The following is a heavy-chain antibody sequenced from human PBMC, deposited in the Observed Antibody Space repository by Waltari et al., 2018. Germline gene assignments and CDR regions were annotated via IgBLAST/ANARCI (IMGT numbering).Heavy chain of an antibody. CDR1: GFIFSNYI. J-gene: IGHJ4*02. CDR3: AKGVDSGWSYDFDY. V-gene: IGHV3-23*01. CDR2: IIASRVST. D-gene: IGHD6-19*01. Sequence: EVQLLESGGGLVQPGGSLRLSCAGSGFIFSNYIINWVRQASGKGLEWVSAIIASRVSTYDADSVEGRFTISRDNSKNTLYLQMNSLRAEDTAIYYCAKGVDSGWSYDFDYWGQGTLATVSS.